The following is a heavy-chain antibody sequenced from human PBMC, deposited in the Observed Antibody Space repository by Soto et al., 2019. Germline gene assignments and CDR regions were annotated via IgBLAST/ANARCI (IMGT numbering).Heavy chain of an antibody. CDR3: ARDRVVLAATDDPFSCCYSYGMDV. Sequence: GGSLRLSCAASGFTFSSYSMSWVRQAPGKGLEWVANIKQDGSEKYYVDSVKGRFTFSRDNAKNSLYLQMNSLRAEDTAVYYCARDRVVLAATDDPFSCCYSYGMDVWGKGTTVTVSS. CDR2: IKQDGSEK. V-gene: IGHV3-7*01. CDR1: GFTFSSYS. J-gene: IGHJ6*04. D-gene: IGHD2-15*01.